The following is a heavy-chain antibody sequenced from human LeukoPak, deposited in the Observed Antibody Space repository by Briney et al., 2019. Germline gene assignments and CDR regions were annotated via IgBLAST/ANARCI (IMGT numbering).Heavy chain of an antibody. D-gene: IGHD6-6*01. J-gene: IGHJ3*02. Sequence: PGGSLRLSCAASGFTFSSFSMNWVRQAPGKGLEWVSVIYSGGSTYYADSVKGRFTISRDNSKNTLYLQMNSLRAEDTAVYYCAREYSSSSGRGDAFDIWGQGTMVTVSS. CDR1: GFTFSSFS. CDR2: IYSGGST. CDR3: AREYSSSSGRGDAFDI. V-gene: IGHV3-53*01.